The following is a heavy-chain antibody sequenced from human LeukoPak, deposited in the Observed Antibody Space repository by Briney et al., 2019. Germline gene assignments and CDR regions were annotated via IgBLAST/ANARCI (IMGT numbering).Heavy chain of an antibody. V-gene: IGHV3-20*04. CDR1: RFTFDDYG. Sequence: PGGSLRLSCAASRFTFDDYGMSWVRQAPGKGLEWVSAINWNGGSTTYADSVRGRFTISRDNSKNTLYLQMNSLRAEDTAVYYCVGDSYGIRVNHVFDIWGQGTMVTVSS. CDR3: VGDSYGIRVNHVFDI. J-gene: IGHJ3*02. D-gene: IGHD3-3*02. CDR2: INWNGGST.